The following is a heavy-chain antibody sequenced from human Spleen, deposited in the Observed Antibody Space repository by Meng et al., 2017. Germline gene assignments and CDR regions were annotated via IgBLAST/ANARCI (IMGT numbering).Heavy chain of an antibody. CDR3: ARGPTTMAHDFDY. V-gene: IGHV4-34*01. D-gene: IGHD4-11*01. Sequence: QGQREGGGAGLLKPSEPRSLTCVVSGGSFSDYYWSWIRQPPGKGLEWIGEINHSGSTNYNPSLESRATISVDTSQNNLSLKLSSVTAADSAVYYCARGPTTMAHDFDYWGQGTLVTVSS. J-gene: IGHJ4*02. CDR1: GGSFSDYY. CDR2: INHSGST.